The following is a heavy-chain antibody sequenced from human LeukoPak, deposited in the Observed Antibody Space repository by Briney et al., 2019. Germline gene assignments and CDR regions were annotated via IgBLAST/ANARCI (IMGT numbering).Heavy chain of an antibody. Sequence: VASVKVSCKASGYTFTSYYMHWVRQAPGQGLEWMGIINPSGGSTSYAQKFQGRVTTTRDMSTSTVYMELSSLRSEDTAVYYCARDGYYYDSSGYYYGTSSKWWYFDLWGRGTLVTVSS. D-gene: IGHD3-22*01. V-gene: IGHV1-46*01. J-gene: IGHJ2*01. CDR2: INPSGGST. CDR1: GYTFTSYY. CDR3: ARDGYYYDSSGYYYGTSSKWWYFDL.